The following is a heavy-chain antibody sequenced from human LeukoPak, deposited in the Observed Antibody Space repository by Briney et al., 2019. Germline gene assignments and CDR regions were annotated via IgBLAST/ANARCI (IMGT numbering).Heavy chain of an antibody. CDR3: AKGSCSSTSCHFDY. Sequence: GGSLRLSCAASGFTFDDYAMHWVRQVPGKGLEWVSGISWISGSIDYADSVKGRFTISRDNAKNSLHLQMDSLRTEDTAFYYCAKGSCSSTSCHFDYWGQGTLVTVSS. D-gene: IGHD2-2*01. CDR2: ISWISGSI. V-gene: IGHV3-9*01. CDR1: GFTFDDYA. J-gene: IGHJ4*02.